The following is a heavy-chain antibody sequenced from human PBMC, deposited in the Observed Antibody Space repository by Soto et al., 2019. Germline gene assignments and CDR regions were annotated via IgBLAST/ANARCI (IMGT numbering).Heavy chain of an antibody. D-gene: IGHD1-1*01. CDR2: FDPEDGET. J-gene: IGHJ3*02. Sequence: SVKVSCKVSGYTLTELSMHWVRQAPGKGLEWMGGFDPEDGETIYAQKFQGRVTMTEDTSTDTAYMELSSLRSEDTAVYYCATSQTGTPDAFDIWGQGTMVTVSS. CDR1: GYTLTELS. V-gene: IGHV1-24*01. CDR3: ATSQTGTPDAFDI.